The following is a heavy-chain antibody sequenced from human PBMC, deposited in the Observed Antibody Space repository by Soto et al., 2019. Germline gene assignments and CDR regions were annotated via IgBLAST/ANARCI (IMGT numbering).Heavy chain of an antibody. Sequence: PSETLSLTCTVSGGSISSYYWSWIRQPPGKGLEWIGYIYYSGSTNYNPSLKSRVTISVDTSKNQFSLKLSSVTAADTAVYYCARDLNWNPCWFDPWGQGTLVTVSS. CDR3: ARDLNWNPCWFDP. D-gene: IGHD1-20*01. J-gene: IGHJ5*02. CDR1: GGSISSYY. V-gene: IGHV4-59*01. CDR2: IYYSGST.